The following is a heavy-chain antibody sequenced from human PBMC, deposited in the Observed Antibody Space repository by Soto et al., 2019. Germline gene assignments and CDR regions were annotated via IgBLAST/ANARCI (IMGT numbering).Heavy chain of an antibody. J-gene: IGHJ6*02. D-gene: IGHD2-21*02. CDR3: ARRRYCGADCYSQYYYGMDV. V-gene: IGHV1-69*02. CDR2: VIPIHGVT. CDR1: GDTFSSYT. Sequence: QVQLVQSGAEMKKPGSSVKVSCRSGGDTFSSYTVSWVRQAPGQGLEWMGRVIPIHGVTNYARKFQGRVSITAEKSTSTAYMGLRSLRSEDSGVYYCARRRYCGADCYSQYYYGMDVWGQGTTVTVSS.